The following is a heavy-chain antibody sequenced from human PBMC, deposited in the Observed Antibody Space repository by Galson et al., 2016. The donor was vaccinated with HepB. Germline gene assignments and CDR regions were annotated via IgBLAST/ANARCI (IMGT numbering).Heavy chain of an antibody. CDR3: ARETNWSGGQCSSGMDV. CDR1: GYTFTTYY. V-gene: IGHV1-46*01. CDR2: LNPIDGTT. D-gene: IGHD2-15*01. Sequence: SVKVSCKASGYTFTTYYMHWVRQAPGQGLEWMGILNPIDGTTSYAEQFQGRVTMTRDTSTSTVYLELSSLTSEDTAMYYCARETNWSGGQCSSGMDVWGQGTTVTVSS. J-gene: IGHJ6*02.